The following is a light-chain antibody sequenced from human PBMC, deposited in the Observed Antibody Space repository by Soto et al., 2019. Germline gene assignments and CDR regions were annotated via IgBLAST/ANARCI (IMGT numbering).Light chain of an antibody. V-gene: IGKV3-11*01. Sequence: EIVLTQSPATLSLSPWGRATLSCRASQSVSSYLAWYQQKPGQAPRLLLYDASNRATGIPARFSGSGSGTDFTLTISRLEPEDFAVYYCQQRSNWPPITFGQGTRLEIK. CDR2: DAS. CDR1: QSVSSY. J-gene: IGKJ5*01. CDR3: QQRSNWPPIT.